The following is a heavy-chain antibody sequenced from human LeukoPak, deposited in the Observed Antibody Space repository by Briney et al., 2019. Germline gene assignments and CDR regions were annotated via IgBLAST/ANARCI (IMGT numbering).Heavy chain of an antibody. CDR3: ARSVRYFDWSYYYYYMDV. CDR2: INPNSGGT. CDR1: GYTFTGYY. V-gene: IGHV1-2*02. J-gene: IGHJ6*03. Sequence: ASVKVSCKASGYTFTGYYMHWVRQAPGQGLEWMGWINPNSGGTNYAQKFQGRVTITRNTSISTAYMELSSLRSEDTAVYYCARSVRYFDWSYYYYYMDVWGKGTTVTVSS. D-gene: IGHD3-9*01.